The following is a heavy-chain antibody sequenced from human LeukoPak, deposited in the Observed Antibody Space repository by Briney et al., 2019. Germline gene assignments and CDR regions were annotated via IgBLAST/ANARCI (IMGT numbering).Heavy chain of an antibody. CDR3: ARDQGAQDIVVVLAAAPDYYYYGMDV. CDR1: GFTFSSYG. CDR2: IWYDGSNK. D-gene: IGHD2-2*01. Sequence: GGSLRLSCAASGFTFSSYGMHWVRQAPGKGLEWVAVIWYDGSNKYYADSVKGRFTISRDNSKNTLYLQMNSLRAEDTAVYYCARDQGAQDIVVVLAAAPDYYYYGMDVWGQGTTVTVSS. V-gene: IGHV3-33*01. J-gene: IGHJ6*02.